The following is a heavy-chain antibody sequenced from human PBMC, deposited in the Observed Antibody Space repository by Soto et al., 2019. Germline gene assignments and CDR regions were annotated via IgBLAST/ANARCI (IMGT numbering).Heavy chain of an antibody. Sequence: PGESLKISCKGSGYSFTTYWIGWVRQMPGKGLEWMGRIDPSDSYTNYSPSFQGHVTISADKSISTAYLQWSSLKASDTAMYYCATTTMQSRADSSGHGGTDVSGHGTTLTVSS. CDR2: IDPSDSYT. CDR3: ATTTMQSRADSSGHGGTDV. CDR1: GYSFTTYW. D-gene: IGHD5-18*01. J-gene: IGHJ6*02. V-gene: IGHV5-10-1*01.